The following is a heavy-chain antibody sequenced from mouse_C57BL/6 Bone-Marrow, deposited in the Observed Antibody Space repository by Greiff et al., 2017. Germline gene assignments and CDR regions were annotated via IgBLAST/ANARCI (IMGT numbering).Heavy chain of an antibody. CDR1: GYTFTSYW. CDR3: ARWDYAMDY. CDR2: IDPSDSYT. V-gene: IGHV1-69*01. Sequence: QVQLKQPGAELVMPGASVKLSCKASGYTFTSYWMHWVKQRPGPGLEWIGAIDPSDSYTNYNQKFKGKSTLTVDKSSSTAYMQLSSLTSEDSAVYYCARWDYAMDYWGQGTSVTVSS. J-gene: IGHJ4*01.